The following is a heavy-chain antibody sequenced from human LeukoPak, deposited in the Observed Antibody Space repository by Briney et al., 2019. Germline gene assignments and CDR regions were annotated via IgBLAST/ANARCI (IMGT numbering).Heavy chain of an antibody. V-gene: IGHV3-7*01. CDR1: GFTFSTYA. CDR2: IKQDGSEK. D-gene: IGHD6-13*01. CDR3: ARDGSYSSSWQYYYYYYMDV. Sequence: GGSLRLSCAASGFTFSTYAMNWVRQAPGKGLEWVANIKQDGSEKYYVDSVKGRFTISRDNAKNSLYLQMNSLRAEDTAVYYCARDGSYSSSWQYYYYYYMDVWGKGTTVTVSS. J-gene: IGHJ6*03.